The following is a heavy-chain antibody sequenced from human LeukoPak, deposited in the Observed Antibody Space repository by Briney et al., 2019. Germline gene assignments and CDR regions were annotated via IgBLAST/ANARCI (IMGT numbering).Heavy chain of an antibody. CDR1: GVTFSSYW. CDR3: AKRPSDYGDYVSYFDY. CDR2: IKQDGSEK. D-gene: IGHD4-17*01. J-gene: IGHJ4*02. V-gene: IGHV3-7*01. Sequence: PGGSLRLSCAASGVTFSSYWMSWVRQAPGKGRGWVANIKQDGSEKYSVDSVKGRFTISRDNAKTSLYLQINSLRADDTAVYYCAKRPSDYGDYVSYFDYWGQGTLVTVSS.